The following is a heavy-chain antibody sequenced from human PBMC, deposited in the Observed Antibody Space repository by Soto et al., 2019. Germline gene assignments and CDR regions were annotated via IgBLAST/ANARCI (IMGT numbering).Heavy chain of an antibody. D-gene: IGHD2-15*01. CDR2: IIPIFDTS. CDR1: GGTFSSYA. J-gene: IGHJ6*02. CDR3: ARAGYCCETTWCGGFSGYYFGMDV. Sequence: ASVKVSCKASGGTFSSYAINWVRQAPGQGLEWMGGIIPIFDTSNYAQKFQGRVTITADDPTSTAYMELSSLRSEDSAIYYCARAGYCCETTWCGGFSGYYFGMDVWGQGTTVTVSS. V-gene: IGHV1-69*13.